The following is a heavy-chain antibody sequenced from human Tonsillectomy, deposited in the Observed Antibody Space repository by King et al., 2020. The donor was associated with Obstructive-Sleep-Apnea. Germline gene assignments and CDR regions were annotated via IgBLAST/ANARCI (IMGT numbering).Heavy chain of an antibody. J-gene: IGHJ4*02. CDR2: INPHSGFT. CDR3: ARDLDTVVVPAAGDY. CDR1: GYTFTGYS. V-gene: IGHV1-2*02. D-gene: IGHD2-2*03. Sequence: VQLVESGAEVKKPGASVKVSCKASGYTFTGYSMHWGRQAPGQGLEWMGWINPHSGFTKYAQRFQGRVTMTRDTSISTAYMELSRLRSDDTAVYYCARDLDTVVVPAAGDYWGQGTLVTVSS.